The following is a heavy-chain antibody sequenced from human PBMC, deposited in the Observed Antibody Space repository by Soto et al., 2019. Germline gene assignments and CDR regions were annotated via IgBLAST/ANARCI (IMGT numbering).Heavy chain of an antibody. CDR3: ARHGPSAPRGFFDA. D-gene: IGHD3-10*01. J-gene: IGHJ5*02. CDR2: IYHSGTT. Sequence: QLQLQESGPGLLKPSETLPLSCTVSAASISSSSYYWAWIRQAQGRGLEWNGSIYHSGTTHYSPSLQSRVTMSVDTSRNYFSLELSSVTASDTAIYFCARHGPSAPRGFFDAWGQGILVTVSS. CDR1: AASISSSSYY. V-gene: IGHV4-39*01.